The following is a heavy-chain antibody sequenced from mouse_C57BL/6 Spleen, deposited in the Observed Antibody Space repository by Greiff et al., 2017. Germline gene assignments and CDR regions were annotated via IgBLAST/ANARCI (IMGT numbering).Heavy chain of an antibody. D-gene: IGHD2-1*01. Sequence: VQLQQPGAELVKPRASVKLSCKASGYTFTSYWMQWVKQRPGQGLEWIGEIDPSDSYTNYNQKFKGKATLTVDTSSSTAYMQLSSLTSEDSAVYYCARRLYSYFDYWGQGTTLTVSS. CDR1: GYTFTSYW. V-gene: IGHV1-50*01. J-gene: IGHJ2*01. CDR2: IDPSDSYT. CDR3: ARRLYSYFDY.